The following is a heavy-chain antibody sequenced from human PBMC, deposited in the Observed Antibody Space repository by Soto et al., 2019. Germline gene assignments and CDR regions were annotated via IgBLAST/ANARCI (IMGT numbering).Heavy chain of an antibody. CDR2: ISYDGYLK. J-gene: IGHJ4*02. CDR3: ARDQTDSGGYSDS. V-gene: IGHV3-30*03. Sequence: GGSLRLSCAASGFTFSTYGMQWVRQAPGKGLEWVAVISYDGYLKYYVDAVKGRFTVARDNSKNTLFLEMNSLRVEDTAVYFCARDQTDSGGYSDSWGQGTLVTVSS. D-gene: IGHD3-22*01. CDR1: GFTFSTYG.